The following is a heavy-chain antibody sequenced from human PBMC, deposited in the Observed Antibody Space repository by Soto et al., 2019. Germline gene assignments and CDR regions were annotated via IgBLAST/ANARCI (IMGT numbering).Heavy chain of an antibody. Sequence: PSETLSLTCTVSGGSISSGDYYWSWIRQPPGKGPEWIGYIYYSGSTYYNPSLKSRVTISVDTSKNQFSLKLSSVTAADTAVYYCARDPWELPFYYYGMDVWGQGTTVTVSS. CDR1: GGSISSGDYY. J-gene: IGHJ6*02. D-gene: IGHD1-26*01. CDR2: IYYSGST. CDR3: ARDPWELPFYYYGMDV. V-gene: IGHV4-30-4*01.